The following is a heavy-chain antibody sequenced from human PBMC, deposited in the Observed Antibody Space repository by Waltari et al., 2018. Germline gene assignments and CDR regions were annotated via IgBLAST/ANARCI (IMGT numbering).Heavy chain of an antibody. J-gene: IGHJ6*02. D-gene: IGHD5-12*01. CDR3: ARQDPRPSGYSGYDYYYYYGMDV. CDR1: GGSISSSSYY. CDR2: IYYSGST. Sequence: QLQLQESGPGLVKPSETLSLTCTVSGGSISSSSYYWGWIRQPPGKGLEWIGSIYYSGSTYYNPSLKRRVTISVDTSKNQFSLKLSSVTAADTAVYYCARQDPRPSGYSGYDYYYYYGMDVWGQGTTVTVSS. V-gene: IGHV4-39*01.